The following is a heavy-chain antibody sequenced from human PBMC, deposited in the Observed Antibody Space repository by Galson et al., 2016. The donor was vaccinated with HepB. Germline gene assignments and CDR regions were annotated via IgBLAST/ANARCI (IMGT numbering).Heavy chain of an antibody. V-gene: IGHV4-61*02. CDR2: IYISGRT. CDR3: ARTNWNYSSTRGWFDP. CDR1: GGSIRSGSYY. D-gene: IGHD1-7*01. J-gene: IGHJ5*02. Sequence: TLSLTCTVSGGSIRSGSYYWSWIRQPAGKGLEWIGRIYISGRTNYNPSLESRVTISLDASKNQFSLKLTSVTAADTAVYYCARTNWNYSSTRGWFDPWGQGTLVTVSS.